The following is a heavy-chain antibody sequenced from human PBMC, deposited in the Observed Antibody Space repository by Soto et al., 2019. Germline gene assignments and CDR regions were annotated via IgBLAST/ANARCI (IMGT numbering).Heavy chain of an antibody. J-gene: IGHJ3*02. CDR1: GGSFSGYY. V-gene: IGHV4-34*01. D-gene: IGHD3-9*01. CDR3: ARGLRYFDWLLWDAFDI. CDR2: INHSGST. Sequence: QVQLQQWGAGLLKPSETLSLTCAVYGGSFSGYYWSWIRQPPGKGLEWIGEINHSGSTNYNPSLKGRVTISVDTSKNQFSLKLSSVTAADTAVYYCARGLRYFDWLLWDAFDIWGQGTMVTVSS.